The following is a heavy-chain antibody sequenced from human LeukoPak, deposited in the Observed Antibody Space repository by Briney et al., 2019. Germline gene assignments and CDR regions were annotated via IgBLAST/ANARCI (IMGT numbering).Heavy chain of an antibody. CDR1: GGSISSYY. CDR2: ISYSGSA. J-gene: IGHJ4*02. V-gene: IGHV4-59*08. CDR3: ARSPYSSSIDY. Sequence: KASETLSLTCTVSGGSISSYYWSWIRQPPGRGLEWIGCISYSGSANYNPSLKSRVTISVDTSKNQFSLKLSSVTAADTAVYFCARSPYSSSIDYWGQGTLSPSPQ. D-gene: IGHD6-13*01.